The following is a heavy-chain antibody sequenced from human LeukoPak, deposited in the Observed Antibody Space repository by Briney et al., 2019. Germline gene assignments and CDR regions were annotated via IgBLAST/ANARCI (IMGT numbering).Heavy chain of an antibody. D-gene: IGHD3-22*01. CDR2: IYYSGST. J-gene: IGHJ3*02. CDR1: GGSISSYY. V-gene: IGHV4-59*08. Sequence: SETLSLTCTVSGGSISSYYWSWIRQPPGKGLEWLGYIYYSGSTNHNPSLKSRVTISVDTSKNQFSLKLSSVTAADTAVYYCARLAKGGYYDSSGYYPPRNAFDIWGQGTMVTVSS. CDR3: ARLAKGGYYDSSGYYPPRNAFDI.